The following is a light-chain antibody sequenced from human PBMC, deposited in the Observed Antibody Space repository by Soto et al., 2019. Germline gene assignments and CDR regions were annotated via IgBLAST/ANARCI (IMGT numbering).Light chain of an antibody. J-gene: IGKJ3*01. CDR1: QGIRNE. CDR2: ATS. V-gene: IGKV1-6*01. CDR3: LQGHDYPYT. Sequence: AIQMTQSPSSLSASVGDRVTISCRASQGIRNELGWYQQKPGKAPKLLIYATSTLESGVPSRFSGSGSGTDFTLTISSLQPEDFATYYCLQGHDYPYTFGPGTKVDVK.